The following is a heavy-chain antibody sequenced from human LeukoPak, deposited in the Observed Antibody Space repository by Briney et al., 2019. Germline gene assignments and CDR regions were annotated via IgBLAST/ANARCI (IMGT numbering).Heavy chain of an antibody. J-gene: IGHJ5*02. D-gene: IGHD6-13*01. Sequence: RVRQPPGMGLEWSGSIYYSGTTSYNPSLKSRVTISVETSNNQFSLMLTPMSDSDTAFYFGGGAATGTEGWFDPWGQGTLVTVSS. V-gene: IGHV4-39*01. CDR3: GGAATGTEGWFDP. CDR2: IYYSGTT.